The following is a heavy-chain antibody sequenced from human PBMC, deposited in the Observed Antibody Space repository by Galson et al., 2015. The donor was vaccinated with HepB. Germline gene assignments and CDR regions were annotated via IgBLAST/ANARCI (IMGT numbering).Heavy chain of an antibody. CDR1: GGSISSSSYY. J-gene: IGHJ4*02. V-gene: IGHV4-39*07. CDR2: IYYSGST. CDR3: ARVKIVVVSSDY. D-gene: IGHD3-22*01. Sequence: SETLSLTCTVSGGSISSSSYYWGWIRQPPGKRLEWIGSIYYSGSTYYNPSLKSRVTISVDTSKNQFSLKLSSVTAADTAVYYCARVKIVVVSSDYWGQGTLVTVSS.